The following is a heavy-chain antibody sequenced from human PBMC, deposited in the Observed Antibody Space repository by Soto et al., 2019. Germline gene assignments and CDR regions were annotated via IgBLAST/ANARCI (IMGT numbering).Heavy chain of an antibody. CDR3: ARPHCSCCSCYDWYFDL. D-gene: IGHD2-15*01. Sequence: QVQLVQSGAEVKKPGSSVKVSCKASGGTFSSYTISWVRQAPGQGLEWMGRIIPILGIANYAQKFQGRVTITADQSTSTAYMELSSLRSEDTAVYYCARPHCSCCSCYDWYFDLLGRGTLVTVSS. J-gene: IGHJ2*01. CDR1: GGTFSSYT. V-gene: IGHV1-69*02. CDR2: IIPILGIA.